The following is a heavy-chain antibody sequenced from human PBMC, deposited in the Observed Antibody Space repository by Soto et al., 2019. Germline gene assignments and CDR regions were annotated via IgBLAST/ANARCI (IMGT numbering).Heavy chain of an antibody. J-gene: IGHJ4*02. Sequence: GPKPVNPKHTVAQTCSFSGSSLHNSRKCVSWIRQPPGKAQEWLARIDWDDDKYYSTSLKTRLTISKDTSKNQVFLTMTNMDPVDTATYYCARSTYYYDRSGYGFYYFDYCGQGTLVTVSS. CDR3: ARSTYYYDRSGYGFYYFDY. CDR1: GSSLHNSRKC. CDR2: IDWDDDK. D-gene: IGHD3-22*01. V-gene: IGHV2-70*11.